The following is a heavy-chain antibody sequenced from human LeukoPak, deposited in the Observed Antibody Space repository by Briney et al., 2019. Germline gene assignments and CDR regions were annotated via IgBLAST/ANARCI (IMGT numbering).Heavy chain of an antibody. CDR3: AREVPGYDYVWGNYRHKAFDY. CDR1: GYTFTGYD. CDR2: INPNSGGT. D-gene: IGHD3-16*02. J-gene: IGHJ4*02. Sequence: ASVKVSCKASGYTFTGYDIHWVRQAPGQGLEWMGWINPNSGGTNYAQKFQGRVTMTRDTSISTAYMELSRLRSDDPAVYYCAREVPGYDYVWGNYRHKAFDYCGQG. V-gene: IGHV1-2*02.